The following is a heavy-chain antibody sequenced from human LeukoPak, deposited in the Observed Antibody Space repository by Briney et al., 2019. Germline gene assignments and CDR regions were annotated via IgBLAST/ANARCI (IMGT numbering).Heavy chain of an antibody. D-gene: IGHD4-23*01. CDR2: IYYSGST. Sequence: SETLSLTCTVSGGSISSSSYYWGWIRQPPGKGLEWIGSIYYSGSTYYNPSLKSRVTISVDTSKNQFSLKLSSVTAADTAVYYCARLVRGGKRRDYWGQGTLVTVSS. J-gene: IGHJ4*02. CDR1: GGSISSSSYY. V-gene: IGHV4-39*01. CDR3: ARLVRGGKRRDY.